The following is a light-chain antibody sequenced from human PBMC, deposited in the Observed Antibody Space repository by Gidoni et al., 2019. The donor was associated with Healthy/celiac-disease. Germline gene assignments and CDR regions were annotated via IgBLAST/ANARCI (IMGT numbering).Light chain of an antibody. J-gene: IGKJ1*01. V-gene: IGKV1-27*01. CDR2: AAS. CDR3: QKYNSALSWT. CDR1: QGISNY. Sequence: DIQMTQSPSSLSASVGDRVTITCGASQGISNYLAWYQQKPGKVPKLLIYAASTLQSGVPSRFSGSGSGTDFTLTISSLQPEDVATYYCQKYNSALSWTFGQGTKVEIK.